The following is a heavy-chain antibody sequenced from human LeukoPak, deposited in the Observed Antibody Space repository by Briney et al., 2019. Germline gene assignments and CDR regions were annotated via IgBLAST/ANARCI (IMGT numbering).Heavy chain of an antibody. CDR1: GGSFSGYY. CDR3: ARGNIVVVVAATPGYFDY. CDR2: INHSGST. Sequence: PSETLSLTCAVYGGSFSGYYWSWIRQPPGKGLEWIGEINHSGSTNYNPSLKSRVTISVDTSKNQFSLKLSSVTAADTAVYYCARGNIVVVVAATPGYFDYWGQGTLVTVSS. J-gene: IGHJ4*02. D-gene: IGHD2-15*01. V-gene: IGHV4-34*01.